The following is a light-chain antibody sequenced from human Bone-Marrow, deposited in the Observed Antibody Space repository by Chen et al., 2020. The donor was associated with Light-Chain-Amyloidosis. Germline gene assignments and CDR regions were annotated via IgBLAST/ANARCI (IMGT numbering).Light chain of an antibody. V-gene: IGLV3-25*03. J-gene: IGLJ2*01. CDR1: DLPTKY. Sequence: SYELTQPPSVSVSPGQTARITCSGDDLPTKYAYWYQQKPGQAPVLVIHRDTERPSGISERFSGSSSGTTATLTISGVQVEAEADYHCQSADSSGTYEVIFGGGTKLTVL. CDR2: RDT. CDR3: QSADSSGTYEVI.